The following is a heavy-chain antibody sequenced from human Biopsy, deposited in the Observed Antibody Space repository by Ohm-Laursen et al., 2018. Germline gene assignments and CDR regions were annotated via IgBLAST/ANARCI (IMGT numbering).Heavy chain of an antibody. Sequence: SLRLSCSATGFNFDDYAMHWIRQGPGKGLEWVAGLTWNSGTIAYAGSVRGRFTISRDNAKNSLYLQMNNLTSEDTALYYCVRSLRNYDFLDSWGRGTLVSVSS. V-gene: IGHV3-9*01. D-gene: IGHD3-16*01. CDR1: GFNFDDYA. CDR2: LTWNSGTI. CDR3: VRSLRNYDFLDS. J-gene: IGHJ2*01.